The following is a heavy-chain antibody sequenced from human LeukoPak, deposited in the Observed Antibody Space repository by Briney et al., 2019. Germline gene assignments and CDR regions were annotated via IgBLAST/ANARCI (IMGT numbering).Heavy chain of an antibody. CDR2: IKQDGSEK. CDR1: GFTFSSYW. J-gene: IGHJ6*04. D-gene: IGHD2-15*01. CDR3: ARDTGAAKDYYYYGMDV. V-gene: IGHV3-7*03. Sequence: GGSLRLSCAASGFTFSSYWMSWVRQAPGKGLEWVANIKQDGSEKYYVDSVKGRFTISRDNAKNSLYLQMNSLRAEDTAAYYCARDTGAAKDYYYYGMDVCGKGTTVTVSS.